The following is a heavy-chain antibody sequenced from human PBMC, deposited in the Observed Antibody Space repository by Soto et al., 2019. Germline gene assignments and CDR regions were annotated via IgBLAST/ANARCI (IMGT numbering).Heavy chain of an antibody. V-gene: IGHV3-11*01. Sequence: PGGSLRLSCAASGFAFSYFYMSWTRQAPGKGLEWISYISGGGTTVFYADSVKGRFTISRDNAQKSLYLQMDSLTSEDTAIYYCARDREPSVYHGMAVWGRGTTVTVSS. CDR3: ARDREPSVYHGMAV. CDR2: ISGGGTTV. CDR1: GFAFSYFY. J-gene: IGHJ6*02.